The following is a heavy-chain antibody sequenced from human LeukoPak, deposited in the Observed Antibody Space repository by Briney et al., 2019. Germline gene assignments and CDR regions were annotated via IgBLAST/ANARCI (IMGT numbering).Heavy chain of an antibody. CDR2: IYHSGST. Sequence: SETLSLTCTVSGGSISSYYWGWIRQPPGKGLEWIGSIYHSGSTYYNPSLKSRVTISVDTSKNQFSLKLSSVTAADTAVYYCARTGYSYGSYFDYWGQGTLVTVSS. V-gene: IGHV4-38-2*02. J-gene: IGHJ4*02. CDR3: ARTGYSYGSYFDY. D-gene: IGHD5-18*01. CDR1: GGSISSYY.